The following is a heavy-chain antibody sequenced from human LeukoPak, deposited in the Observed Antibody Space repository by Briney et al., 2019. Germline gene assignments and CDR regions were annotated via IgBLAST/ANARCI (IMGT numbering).Heavy chain of an antibody. CDR3: ARAKPPYSSGWYFSFDY. CDR1: GGSISSYC. Sequence: PSETLSLTCTVSGGSISSYCWSWIRQPPGKGLEWIGYIYYSGSTNYNPSLKSRVTISVDTSKNQFSLKLSSVTAADTAVYYCARAKPPYSSGWYFSFDYWGQGTLVTVSS. CDR2: IYYSGST. D-gene: IGHD6-19*01. V-gene: IGHV4-59*08. J-gene: IGHJ4*02.